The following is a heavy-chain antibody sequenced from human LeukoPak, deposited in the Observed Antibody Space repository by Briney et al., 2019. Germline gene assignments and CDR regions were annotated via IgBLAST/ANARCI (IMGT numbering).Heavy chain of an antibody. CDR2: IYPGDSDT. V-gene: IGHV5-51*01. CDR3: ARRVHDGDYVYYFDY. J-gene: IGHJ4*02. D-gene: IGHD4-17*01. CDR1: GYSFTSYW. Sequence: GESLKISCKGSGYSFTSYWIGWVRQMPGKGLEWMGIIYPGDSDTRYSPSFQGQVTIPADKSISTAYLQWSSLKASDTAMYYCARRVHDGDYVYYFDYWGQGTLVTVSS.